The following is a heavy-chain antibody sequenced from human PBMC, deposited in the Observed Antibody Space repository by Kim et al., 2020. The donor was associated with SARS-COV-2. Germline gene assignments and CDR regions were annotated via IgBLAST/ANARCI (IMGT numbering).Heavy chain of an antibody. D-gene: IGHD1-7*01. CDR2: ISYDGSNK. CDR3: ARDHGYNWNYVLFSWVAFDP. Sequence: GGSLRLSCAASGFTFSSYAMHWVRQAPGKGLEWVAVISYDGSNKYYADSVKGRFTISRDHSKNTLYLQMNSLRAEDTAVYYCARDHGYNWNYVLFSWVAFDPWGQGTLVTVSS. CDR1: GFTFSSYA. J-gene: IGHJ5*02. V-gene: IGHV3-30*04.